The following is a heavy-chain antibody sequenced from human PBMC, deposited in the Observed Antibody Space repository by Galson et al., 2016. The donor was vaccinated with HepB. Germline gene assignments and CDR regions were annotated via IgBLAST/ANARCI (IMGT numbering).Heavy chain of an antibody. CDR3: ARRENYSHYYMDV. J-gene: IGHJ6*03. CDR2: INHSGST. Sequence: SETLSLTCAVYGGSFSGYYWSWIRQPPGKGLEWIGEINHSGSTNYNPSLKSRLNMSVDTSKNQFSLKLTSVTAADTAVYYCARRENYSHYYMDVWGKGATDTVSS. D-gene: IGHD1-7*01. CDR1: GGSFSGYY. V-gene: IGHV4-34*01.